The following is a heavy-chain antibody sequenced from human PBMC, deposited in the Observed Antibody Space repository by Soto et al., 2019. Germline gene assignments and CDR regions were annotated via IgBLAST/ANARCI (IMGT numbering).Heavy chain of an antibody. J-gene: IGHJ5*02. CDR1: GFTFSSYA. D-gene: IGHD3-3*01. V-gene: IGHV3-23*01. CDR2: ISGSGGST. CDR3: AGGYYDFWSGYYPNWFDP. Sequence: GGSLRLSCAAAGFTFSSYAMSWVRQAPGKGLEWVSAISGSGGSTYYADSVKGRFTISRDNSKNTLYLQMNILRAEDTAVYYCAGGYYDFWSGYYPNWFDPWGQGTLVTVSS.